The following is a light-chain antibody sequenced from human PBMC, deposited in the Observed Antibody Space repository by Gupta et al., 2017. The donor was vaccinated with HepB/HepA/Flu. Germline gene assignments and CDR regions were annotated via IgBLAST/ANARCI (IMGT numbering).Light chain of an antibody. CDR2: AAY. CDR1: QSISSY. CDR3: QQSYSTPSS. V-gene: IGKV1-39*01. Sequence: DIPMTQSPSSMSASVGDRVTITCRASQSISSYLNWYQQKPGKAPKLLIYAAYRLQSGVPSRFSGSGSGTEFTLTISSLQPEDFATDYCQQSYSTPSSVGQGTKREIK. J-gene: IGKJ2*04.